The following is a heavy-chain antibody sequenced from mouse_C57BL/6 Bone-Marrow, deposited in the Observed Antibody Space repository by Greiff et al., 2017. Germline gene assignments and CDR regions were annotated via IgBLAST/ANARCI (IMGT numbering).Heavy chain of an antibody. D-gene: IGHD1-1*01. CDR3: ARDYYGSSFYWYFDV. CDR1: GYTFTSYW. Sequence: VQLQQPGAELVKPGASVKLSCKASGYTFTSYWMHWVKQRPGRGLEWIGRFDPNSGGTKYNEKFKSKATLTVDKPSSTAYMQLSSLTSEDSAVYDCARDYYGSSFYWYFDVWGKGTTVTVSS. CDR2: FDPNSGGT. V-gene: IGHV1-72*01. J-gene: IGHJ1*03.